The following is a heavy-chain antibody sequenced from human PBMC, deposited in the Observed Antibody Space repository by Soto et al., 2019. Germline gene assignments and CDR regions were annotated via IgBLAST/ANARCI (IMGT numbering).Heavy chain of an antibody. J-gene: IGHJ6*02. D-gene: IGHD3-16*01. CDR3: ARDAGESLRYPYGMDV. CDR1: GGSISSYY. V-gene: IGHV4-59*12. CDR2: IYYSGST. Sequence: PTETLSLTCTVSGGSISSYYWSWIRQPPGKGLEWIGYIYYSGSTNYNPSLKSRISINTDTSKNQFSLQLNSVTPEDTAVYYCARDAGESLRYPYGMDVWGQGTTVTVSS.